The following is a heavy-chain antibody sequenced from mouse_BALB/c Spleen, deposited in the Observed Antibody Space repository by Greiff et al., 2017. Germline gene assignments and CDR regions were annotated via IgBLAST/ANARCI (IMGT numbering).Heavy chain of an antibody. J-gene: IGHJ4*01. D-gene: IGHD2-3*01. CDR3: ARVGMMGYAMDY. CDR2: IWGDGST. CDR1: GFSLTGYG. Sequence: QVQLKESGPGLVAPSQSLSITCTVSGFSLTGYGVNWVRQPPGKGLEWLGMIWGDGSTDYNSALKSRLSNSKDNSKSQVFLKMNSLQTDDTARYYCARVGMMGYAMDYWGQGTSVTVSS. V-gene: IGHV2-6-7*01.